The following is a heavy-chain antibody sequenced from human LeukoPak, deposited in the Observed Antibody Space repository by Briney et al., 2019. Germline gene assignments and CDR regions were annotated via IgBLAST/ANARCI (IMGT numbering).Heavy chain of an antibody. CDR2: IKQDGSEK. J-gene: IGHJ6*02. CDR3: ARVGHDFWSGYYSYGMDV. CDR1: GFTFSSYW. Sequence: GGSLRLSCAASGFTFSSYWMSWVRQAPGKGLEWVANIKQDGSEKYYVDSVKGRFTISRDNAKNSLYLQMNGLRAEDTAVYYCARVGHDFWSGYYSYGMDVWGQGTTVTVSS. D-gene: IGHD3-3*01. V-gene: IGHV3-7*05.